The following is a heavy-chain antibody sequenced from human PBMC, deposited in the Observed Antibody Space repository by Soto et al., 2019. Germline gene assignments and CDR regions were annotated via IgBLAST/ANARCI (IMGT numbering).Heavy chain of an antibody. CDR3: ARDRCYDGTGYSASYS. CDR2: ISTTSFTI. Sequence: PGGSLRLSCAASGFSFSTYNMDLVRQAPGKGPEWIAYISTTSFTIYYADSVKCRFTISRDNNRNSLYLEMNSLRDEDTAVYYCARDRCYDGTGYSASYSWGKGTLVTVSS. V-gene: IGHV3-48*02. CDR1: GFSFSTYN. J-gene: IGHJ4*02. D-gene: IGHD3-16*01.